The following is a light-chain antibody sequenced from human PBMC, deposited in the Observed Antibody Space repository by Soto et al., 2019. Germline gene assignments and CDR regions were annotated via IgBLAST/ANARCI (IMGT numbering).Light chain of an antibody. CDR3: QQRNSWPLT. CDR2: DAS. J-gene: IGKJ4*01. V-gene: IGKV3-11*01. CDR1: QSVSTS. Sequence: IVLTQSPATLSLSPGERATLSCRASQSVSTSLAWYQQRPGQAPRLLISDASNRATGVPARFSGSGSGTDFPLTISSLEPEYFAVYYCQQRNSWPLTFGGGTKVEIK.